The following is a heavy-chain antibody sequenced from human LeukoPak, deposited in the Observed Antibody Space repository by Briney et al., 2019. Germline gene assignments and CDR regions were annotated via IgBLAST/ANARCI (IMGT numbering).Heavy chain of an antibody. V-gene: IGHV3-23*01. J-gene: IGHJ4*02. CDR3: AKGARLYCSSISCYLGDY. D-gene: IGHD2-2*01. Sequence: GGSLRLSCAASGFTFSSYAMSWVRQAPGKGLEWVSAISGSGGSTYYADSVKGRFTISRDNSKKTLYLQMNSVKSEDTAVYYCAKGARLYCSSISCYLGDYWGPGTLVTVSS. CDR2: ISGSGGST. CDR1: GFTFSSYA.